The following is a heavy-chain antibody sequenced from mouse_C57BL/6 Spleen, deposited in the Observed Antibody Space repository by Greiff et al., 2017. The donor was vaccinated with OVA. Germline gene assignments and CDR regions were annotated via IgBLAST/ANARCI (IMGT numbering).Heavy chain of an antibody. V-gene: IGHV1-82*01. J-gene: IGHJ1*03. CDR1: GYAFRSSW. CDR3: ARSFALYFDV. CDR2: LYPGDGDT. Sequence: QVQLQQSGPELVKPGASVKISCKASGYAFRSSWMNWVKQRPGQGLEWIGRLYPGDGDTNYNGKFKGKATLTADNSSSTAYMQLSSLTSEDSAVYFGARSFALYFDVWGTGTTVTVSS.